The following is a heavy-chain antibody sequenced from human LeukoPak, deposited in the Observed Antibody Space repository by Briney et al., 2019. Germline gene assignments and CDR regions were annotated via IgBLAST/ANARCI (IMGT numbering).Heavy chain of an antibody. J-gene: IGHJ3*02. CDR1: GGSISNYY. Sequence: SETLSLTCTVSGGSISNYYWSWIRQPAGKGLEWIGRKYARGSSNYNPPVQSRVTMSVDTSKNQFSLKQRSVTAADTAVYYCARGRYCSADICTGGDSFDIWGQGTMVSVSP. V-gene: IGHV4-4*07. CDR2: KYARGSS. CDR3: ARGRYCSADICTGGDSFDI. D-gene: IGHD2-15*01.